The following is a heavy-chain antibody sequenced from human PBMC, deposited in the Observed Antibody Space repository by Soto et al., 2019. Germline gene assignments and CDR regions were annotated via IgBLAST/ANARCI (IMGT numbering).Heavy chain of an antibody. CDR1: GGSFSGYY. V-gene: IGHV4-34*01. Sequence: KPSETLSLTCAVYGGSFSGYYWSWIRQPPGKGLEWIGEINHSGSTNYNPSLKSRVTISVDTSKNQFSLKLSSVTAADTAVYYCARGAKAHSSGPVDYWGQGTLVTVSS. CDR2: INHSGST. J-gene: IGHJ4*02. D-gene: IGHD6-19*01. CDR3: ARGAKAHSSGPVDY.